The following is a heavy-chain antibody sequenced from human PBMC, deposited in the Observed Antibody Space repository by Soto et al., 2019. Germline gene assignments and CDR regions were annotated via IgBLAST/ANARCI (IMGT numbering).Heavy chain of an antibody. Sequence: PGGSLRLSCAASGFTFSSYGMHWVRQAPCKGLEWVAVISYDGSNKYYADSVKGRFTISRDNSKNTLYLQMNSLRAEDTAVYYCARVGGYGDYVREFYMDVWGEGPTITV. CDR3: ARVGGYGDYVREFYMDV. CDR1: GFTFSSYG. J-gene: IGHJ6*03. V-gene: IGHV3-30*03. D-gene: IGHD4-17*01. CDR2: ISYDGSNK.